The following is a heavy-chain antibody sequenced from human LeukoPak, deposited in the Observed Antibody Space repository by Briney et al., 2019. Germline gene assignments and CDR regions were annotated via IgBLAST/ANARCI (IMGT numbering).Heavy chain of an antibody. CDR1: GFTVSSNY. D-gene: IGHD2-8*01. CDR3: ARDGEDDIVPYNWFDP. V-gene: IGHV3-53*01. J-gene: IGHJ5*02. CDR2: IYSGGST. Sequence: QSGGSLRLSCAASGFTVSSNYMSWVRQAPGKGLEWVSVIYSGGSTYYADSVKGRFTISRDNSKSTLYIQMNSLRAEDTAVYYCARDGEDDIVPYNWFDPWGQGTLVTVSS.